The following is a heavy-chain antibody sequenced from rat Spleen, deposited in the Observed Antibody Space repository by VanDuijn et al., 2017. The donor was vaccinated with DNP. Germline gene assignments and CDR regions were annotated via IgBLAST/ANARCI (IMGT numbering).Heavy chain of an antibody. Sequence: EVQLVESGGGLVQPGRSMKLSCGASGLTFSNADMAWVRQAPTRGLEWVATIIYDGSRTYYRDSVKGRFTISRDNSKNTMYLEMNSLRSEDTAMYYCAELDHDYSAVFNYWGQGVMVTVSS. CDR1: GLTFSNAD. J-gene: IGHJ2*01. V-gene: IGHV5-7*01. CDR2: IIYDGSRT. CDR3: AELDHDYSAVFNY. D-gene: IGHD1-1*01.